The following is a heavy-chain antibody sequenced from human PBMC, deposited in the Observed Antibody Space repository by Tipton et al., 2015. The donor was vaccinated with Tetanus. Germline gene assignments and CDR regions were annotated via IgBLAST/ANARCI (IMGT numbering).Heavy chain of an antibody. V-gene: IGHV4-59*01. CDR3: ARSEQQLVRGYYYYYYMDV. D-gene: IGHD6-13*01. CDR1: GGSIATYY. Sequence: TLSLTCTVSGGSIATYYLSWIRQPPGKGLEWIGYIYFSGHTKYNPSLNSRVTMSVDTSNNQFSLKLSSVTAADTAVYYCARSEQQLVRGYYYYYYMDVWGKGTTVTVSS. J-gene: IGHJ6*03. CDR2: IYFSGHT.